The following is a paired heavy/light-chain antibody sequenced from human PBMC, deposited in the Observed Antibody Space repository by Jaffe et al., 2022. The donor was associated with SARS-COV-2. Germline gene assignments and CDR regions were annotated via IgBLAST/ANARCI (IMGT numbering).Light chain of an antibody. Sequence: DIQMTQSPSSLSASVGDRVTITCRASQGISNYLAWFQQKPGKVPQLLIYAASTLQSGVPSRFSGGGSGTDFTLTISSLQPEDVATYYCQKYNSAPWTFGQGTKVEIK. CDR1: QGISNY. CDR2: AAS. J-gene: IGKJ1*01. V-gene: IGKV1-27*01. CDR3: QKYNSAPWT.
Heavy chain of an antibody. V-gene: IGHV1-46*01. CDR3: ARLNYGDYLKGFHM. Sequence: QVQLVQSGAEVKKPGASVKVSCKASGYTFTHFHMHWVRQAPGQGLEWMGLINPSGGSTNYAQKFQGRVTMTRDTSTSTVYMELSSLRSEDTAVYYCARLNYGDYLKGFHMWGQGTMVTVSS. J-gene: IGHJ3*02. CDR2: INPSGGST. CDR1: GYTFTHFH. D-gene: IGHD4-17*01.